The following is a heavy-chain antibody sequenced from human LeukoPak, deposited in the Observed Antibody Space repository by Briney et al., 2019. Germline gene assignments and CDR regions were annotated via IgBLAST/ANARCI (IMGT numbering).Heavy chain of an antibody. CDR2: IYSGGST. D-gene: IGHD2-2*01. CDR1: VFTVSNNY. V-gene: IGHV3-53*04. Sequence: GGSLRLSCAASVFTVSNNYMSWVRQAPGKGLEWVSVIYSGGSTYYADSVKGRFNISRQNSKNTLDLQMNSLRPEDTAVYYCARDGRYCIITSCYGYYGMDVWGQGTTVTVSS. CDR3: ARDGRYCIITSCYGYYGMDV. J-gene: IGHJ6*02.